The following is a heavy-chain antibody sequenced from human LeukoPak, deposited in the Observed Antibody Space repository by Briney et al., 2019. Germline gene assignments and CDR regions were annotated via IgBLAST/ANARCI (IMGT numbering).Heavy chain of an antibody. V-gene: IGHV3-74*01. CDR1: GFTFSDYY. J-gene: IGHJ4*02. Sequence: PGGSLRLSCAASGFTFSDYYMSWIRQAPGKGLMWVSRIISDGSSTLYADSVKGRFTISRDNAKNTLYLQMNSLRAEDTAVYYCTRGPLGTGEIDFWGQGTLVTVSS. D-gene: IGHD7-27*01. CDR2: IISDGSST. CDR3: TRGPLGTGEIDF.